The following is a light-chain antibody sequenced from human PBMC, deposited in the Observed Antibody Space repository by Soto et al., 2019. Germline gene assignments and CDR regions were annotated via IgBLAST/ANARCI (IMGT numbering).Light chain of an antibody. J-gene: IGLJ1*01. V-gene: IGLV2-14*03. Sequence: QSALTQPASVSGSPGQSITISCAGTSSDVGGYNYVSWYQHHPGKVPQLMIYDVSNRPSGVSNRFSGSKSGNTASLTISGLQPEDEGDYYCYSYTTSNTYVFGTGTKLTVL. CDR2: DVS. CDR1: SSDVGGYNY. CDR3: YSYTTSNTYV.